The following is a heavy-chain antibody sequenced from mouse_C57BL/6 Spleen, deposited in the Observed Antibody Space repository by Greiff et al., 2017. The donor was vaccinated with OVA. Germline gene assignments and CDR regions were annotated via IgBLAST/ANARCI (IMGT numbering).Heavy chain of an antibody. D-gene: IGHD2-5*01. J-gene: IGHJ3*01. CDR3: ARSSYYSNYEFAY. CDR1: GYTFTSYW. CDR2: IHPNSGST. Sequence: QVQLQQPGAELVKPGASVKLSCKASGYTFTSYWMHWVKQRPGQGLEWIGMIHPNSGSTNYNEKFKSKATLTVDKSSSTAYMQLSSLTSEDSAVYYCARSSYYSNYEFAYWGQGTLVTVSA. V-gene: IGHV1-64*01.